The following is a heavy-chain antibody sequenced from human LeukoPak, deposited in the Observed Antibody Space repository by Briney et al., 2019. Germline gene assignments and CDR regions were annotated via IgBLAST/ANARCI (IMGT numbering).Heavy chain of an antibody. D-gene: IGHD1-1*01. V-gene: IGHV4-39*01. Sequence: SETLSLTCTVSGGSVSSGSYYWSWIRQPPGKGLEWIGEINHSGSTNYNPSPKSRVTISVDTSKNQFSLKLSSVTAADTAVYYCATHHPTGYFDYWGQGTLVTVSS. J-gene: IGHJ4*02. CDR3: ATHHPTGYFDY. CDR2: INHSGST. CDR1: GGSVSSGSYY.